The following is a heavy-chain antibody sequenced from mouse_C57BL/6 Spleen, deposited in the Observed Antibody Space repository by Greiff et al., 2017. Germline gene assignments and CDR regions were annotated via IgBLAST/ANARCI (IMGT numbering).Heavy chain of an antibody. D-gene: IGHD2-4*01. CDR2: IDPSDSET. Sequence: QVQLQQPGAELVRPGSSVKLSCKASGYTFTSYWMPWVKQRPIQGLEWIGNIDPSDSETHYNQKFKDKATLTVDKSTSTAYMQLSSLTSEDSAVYYCARPPNYDYDGWFAYWGQGTLVTVSA. V-gene: IGHV1-52*01. J-gene: IGHJ3*01. CDR1: GYTFTSYW. CDR3: ARPPNYDYDGWFAY.